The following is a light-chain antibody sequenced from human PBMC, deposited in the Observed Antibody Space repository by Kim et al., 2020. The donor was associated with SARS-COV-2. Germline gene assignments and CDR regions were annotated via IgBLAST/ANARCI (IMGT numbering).Light chain of an antibody. CDR1: SSDVGSYNL. CDR2: EGS. V-gene: IGLV2-23*01. Sequence: GPSITISRTGTSSDVGSYNLVSWYQQHPGKAPKLMIYEGSKRPSGVSNRFSGSKSGNTASLTISGLQAEDEADYYCCSYAGSSTLVFGGGTQLTVL. CDR3: CSYAGSSTLV. J-gene: IGLJ2*01.